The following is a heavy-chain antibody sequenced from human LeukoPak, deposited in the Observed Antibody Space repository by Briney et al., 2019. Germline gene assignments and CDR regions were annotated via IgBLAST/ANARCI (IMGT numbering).Heavy chain of an antibody. V-gene: IGHV3-23*01. D-gene: IGHD3-22*01. Sequence: GGSLRLSCEASGFTFLNYAMSWVRQAPGKGLQWVSGISGRDDTTYYTDSPEGSTYYTNSAEGRFTISRDNSKNTLYLQMNSLRAEDTALYYCARDQGSSAYLGAFDIWGQGTMVTVSS. CDR1: GFTFLNYA. CDR2: ISGRDDTTYYTDSPEGST. J-gene: IGHJ3*02. CDR3: ARDQGSSAYLGAFDI.